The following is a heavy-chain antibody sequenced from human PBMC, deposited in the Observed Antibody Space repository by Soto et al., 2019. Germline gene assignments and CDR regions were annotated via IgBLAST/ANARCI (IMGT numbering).Heavy chain of an antibody. Sequence: SGPTLVNPTQTLTLTGTFSGFSLRTSEVGVGWIRQPPGKALEWLALIYWDDDKRYSPSLKSRLTITKDTSKNQVVLTMTNMDPADTATYYCAHRFDWYYFNYWGRGTVVTVSS. J-gene: IGHJ4*02. CDR2: IYWDDDK. V-gene: IGHV2-5*02. CDR1: GFSLRTSEVG. CDR3: AHRFDWYYFNY. D-gene: IGHD3-9*01.